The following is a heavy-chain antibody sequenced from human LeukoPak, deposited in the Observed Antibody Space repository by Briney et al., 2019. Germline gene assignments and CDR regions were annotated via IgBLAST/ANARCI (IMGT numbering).Heavy chain of an antibody. D-gene: IGHD3-10*01. CDR2: IYPGDSDT. CDR3: ARPSYYSASGSPKYYYYYYAMDV. J-gene: IGHJ6*02. CDR1: EYNFTNFW. V-gene: IGHV5-51*01. Sequence: GESLKISCKGSEYNFTNFWIGWVRQMPGKGLEWMGIIYPGDSDTRYSPSFQGQVTISADKSISTAYLQWSSLQAADTAIYYCARPSYYSASGSPKYYYYYYAMDVWGQGTTVTVSS.